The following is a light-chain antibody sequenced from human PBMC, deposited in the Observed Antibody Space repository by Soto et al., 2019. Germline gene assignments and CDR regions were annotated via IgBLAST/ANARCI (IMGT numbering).Light chain of an antibody. CDR1: ENVKNK. J-gene: IGKJ4*01. CDR2: DAF. Sequence: EKVMTQSPASLSMSPGERATLSCRASENVKNKLAWYQQKPGQAPRLLIYDAFTRATGIPARFSGSESGTEFTLTISSLQSEDFAVYYCQQYDDWPLTLGGGTKVEIK. CDR3: QQYDDWPLT. V-gene: IGKV3-15*01.